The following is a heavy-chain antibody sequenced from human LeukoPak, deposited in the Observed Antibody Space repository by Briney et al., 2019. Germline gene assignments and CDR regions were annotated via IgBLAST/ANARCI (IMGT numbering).Heavy chain of an antibody. Sequence: GESLKISCKASGYSFTSYWIGWVRQMPGKGLEWMGIIDPSDSETRYTPSFQGQVTISVDKSLTTAYLQWKSLKASDTAMYYCARQTAMGRSGDYWGQGTLVTVSS. CDR1: GYSFTSYW. D-gene: IGHD5-18*01. V-gene: IGHV5-51*01. CDR3: ARQTAMGRSGDY. J-gene: IGHJ4*02. CDR2: IDPSDSET.